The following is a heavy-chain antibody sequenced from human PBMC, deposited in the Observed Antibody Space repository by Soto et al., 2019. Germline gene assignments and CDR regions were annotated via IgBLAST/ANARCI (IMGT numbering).Heavy chain of an antibody. CDR2: ISGSGGST. V-gene: IGHV3-23*01. J-gene: IGHJ4*02. D-gene: IGHD2-2*01. CDR1: GHTFHSYA. Sequence: EVQLLESGGGLVQPGGSLRLSCVASGHTFHSYAMSWVRQAPGKGLEWVSGISGSGGSTHYADSVRGRFTISRDDSKNTLYLQMNSLRAEDTAVYYCAKVSRGIGVVPAARNWGQGTLVTVSS. CDR3: AKVSRGIGVVPAARN.